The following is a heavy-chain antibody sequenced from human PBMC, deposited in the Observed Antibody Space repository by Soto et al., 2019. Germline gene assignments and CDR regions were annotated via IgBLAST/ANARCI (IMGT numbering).Heavy chain of an antibody. CDR1: FTFSMYS. Sequence: EVQVVESGGGLVKPGGSLRLSCTFTFSMYSMNWVRQAPGKGLEWVASISSGSAYIKYAESVKGRFTISRDNAKNSLHLQMNRLRAEDTAISHCARDQAGSYDRCFDPWRQGTLVTVSS. CDR2: ISSGSAYI. V-gene: IGHV3-21*06. CDR3: ARDQAGSYDRCFDP. J-gene: IGHJ5*02. D-gene: IGHD3-10*01.